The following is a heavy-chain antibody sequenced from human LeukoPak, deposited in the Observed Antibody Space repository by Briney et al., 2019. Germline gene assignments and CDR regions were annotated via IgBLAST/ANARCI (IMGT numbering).Heavy chain of an antibody. CDR1: GFTFSSYG. CDR2: ISYDGSNK. D-gene: IGHD6-19*01. CDR3: AKDQIAVALFLDPNWFDP. V-gene: IGHV3-30*18. Sequence: GGSLRLSCAASGFTFSSYGMHWVRQAPGKGLKWVAVISYDGSNKYYADSVKGRFTISRDNSKNTLYLQMNSLRAEDTAVYYCAKDQIAVALFLDPNWFDPWGQGTLVTVSS. J-gene: IGHJ5*02.